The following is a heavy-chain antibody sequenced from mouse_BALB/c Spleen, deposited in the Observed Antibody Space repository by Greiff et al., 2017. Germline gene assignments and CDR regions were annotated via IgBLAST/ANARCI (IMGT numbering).Heavy chain of an antibody. CDR1: GFTFSDYY. V-gene: IGHV5-4*02. J-gene: IGHJ1*01. CDR2: ISDGGSYT. D-gene: IGHD2-14*01. CDR3: ARGNRYDRDWYFDV. Sequence: EVKLVESGGGLVKPGGSLKLSCAASGFTFSDYYMYWVRQTPEKRLEWVATISDGGSYTYYPDSVKGRFTISRDNAKNNLYLQMSSLKSEDTAMYYCARGNRYDRDWYFDVWGAGTTVTVSS.